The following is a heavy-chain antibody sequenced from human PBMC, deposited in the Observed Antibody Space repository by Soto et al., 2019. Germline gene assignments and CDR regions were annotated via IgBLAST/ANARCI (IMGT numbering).Heavy chain of an antibody. J-gene: IGHJ6*02. D-gene: IGHD2-15*01. CDR1: GYTLTELS. CDR2: FDPEDGET. CDR3: ATDCGRCGGSCYSVIARYYYYGMDV. V-gene: IGHV1-24*01. Sequence: ASVKVSCKVAGYTLTELSMHWVRQAPGKGLEWMGGFDPEDGETIYAQKVQGRVTMTEDTSTDTAYMELSSLRSEDTAVYYCATDCGRCGGSCYSVIARYYYYGMDVWGQGTTVTVSS.